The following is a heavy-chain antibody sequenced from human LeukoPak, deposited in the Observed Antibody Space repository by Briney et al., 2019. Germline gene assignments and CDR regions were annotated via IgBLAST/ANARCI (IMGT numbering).Heavy chain of an antibody. CDR2: INHSGST. J-gene: IGHJ4*02. D-gene: IGHD6-6*01. CDR3: ARGQRIAARSWDY. V-gene: IGHV4-34*01. Sequence: SETLSLTCAVYGGSFSGYYWSWIRQPPGKGPEWIGEINHSGSTNYNPSLKSRVTIPVDTSKNQFSLKLSSVTAADTAVYYCARGQRIAARSWDYWGQGTLVTVSS. CDR1: GGSFSGYY.